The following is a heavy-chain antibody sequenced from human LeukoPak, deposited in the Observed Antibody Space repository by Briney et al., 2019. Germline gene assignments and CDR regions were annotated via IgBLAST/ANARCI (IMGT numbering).Heavy chain of an antibody. CDR3: VRDLGGRSGH. CDR2: INEDGSTT. J-gene: IGHJ4*02. CDR1: GFTFSSNW. D-gene: IGHD1-26*01. Sequence: GGSLRLSCAASGFTFSSNWMHWVRHAPGKGLVWVSRINEDGSTTNYADSVKGRSTIFRDNAKNTLYLQMNSLRAEDTAVYYCVRDLGGRSGHWGQGTLVAVSS. V-gene: IGHV3-74*01.